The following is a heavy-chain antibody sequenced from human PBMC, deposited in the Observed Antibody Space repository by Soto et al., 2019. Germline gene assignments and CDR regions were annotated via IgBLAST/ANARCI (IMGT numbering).Heavy chain of an antibody. CDR3: ARVLAAHLPQYYYYGMDV. V-gene: IGHV3-30-3*01. Sequence: PGGSLRLSCAASGFTCSSYAMHWVRQAPGKGLEWVAVISYDGSNKYYADSVKGRFTISRDNSKNTLYLQMNSLRAEDTAVYYCARVLAAHLPQYYYYGMDVWGQGTTVTVSS. D-gene: IGHD6-6*01. CDR2: ISYDGSNK. J-gene: IGHJ6*02. CDR1: GFTCSSYA.